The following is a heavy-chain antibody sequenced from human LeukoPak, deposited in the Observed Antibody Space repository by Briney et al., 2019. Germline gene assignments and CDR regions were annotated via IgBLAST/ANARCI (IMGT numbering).Heavy chain of an antibody. V-gene: IGHV3-23*01. CDR3: AKDQTTRLSSSWCLYFDY. CDR2: ISGSGGST. Sequence: PGGSLRLSCAASGFTFSSYAMSWVRQAPGKGLEWVSAISGSGGSTYYADSVKGRFTISRDNSKDTLYLQMNSLRAEDTAVYYCAKDQTTRLSSSWCLYFDYWGQGTLVTVSS. J-gene: IGHJ4*02. D-gene: IGHD6-13*01. CDR1: GFTFSSYA.